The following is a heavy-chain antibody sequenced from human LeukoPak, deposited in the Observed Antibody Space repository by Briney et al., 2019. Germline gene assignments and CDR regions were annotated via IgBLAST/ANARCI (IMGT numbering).Heavy chain of an antibody. J-gene: IGHJ3*02. CDR2: INHSGST. CDR1: GGSFSGYY. CDR3: AKAPPSSSYAFDI. D-gene: IGHD6-13*01. V-gene: IGHV4-34*01. Sequence: SETLSLTCAVYGGSFSGYYWSWIRQPPGKGLEWIGEINHSGSTNYNPSLKSRVTISVDTSKNQFSLKLSSVTAADTAVYYCAKAPPSSSYAFDIWGQGTMVTVSS.